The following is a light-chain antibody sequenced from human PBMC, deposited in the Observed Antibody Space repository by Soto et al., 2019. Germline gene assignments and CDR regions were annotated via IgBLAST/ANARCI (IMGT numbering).Light chain of an antibody. CDR3: QQRNYWPIT. CDR2: DAS. Sequence: EIVLTQSPATLSLSPGEGATLSCRASQSVGSYLAWYQQKLGQAPRLLIYDASKRATGIPARFSGSGFGTDFTLTINSLEPEDFAVYYCQQRNYWPITFGQGTRLEIK. CDR1: QSVGSY. V-gene: IGKV3-11*01. J-gene: IGKJ5*01.